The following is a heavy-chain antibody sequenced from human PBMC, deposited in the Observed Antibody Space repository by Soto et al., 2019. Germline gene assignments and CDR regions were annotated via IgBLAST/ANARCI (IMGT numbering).Heavy chain of an antibody. J-gene: IGHJ4*02. CDR1: GFTFTSSA. CDR3: AAVADYYGSGSYYNPPTDY. Sequence: SVKVSCKASGFTFTSSAVQWVRQARGQRLEWIGWIVVGSGNTNYAQKFQERVTITRDMPTSAAYMELSSLRSEDTAVYYCAAVADYYGSGSYYNPPTDYWGQGTLVTVSS. D-gene: IGHD3-10*01. V-gene: IGHV1-58*01. CDR2: IVVGSGNT.